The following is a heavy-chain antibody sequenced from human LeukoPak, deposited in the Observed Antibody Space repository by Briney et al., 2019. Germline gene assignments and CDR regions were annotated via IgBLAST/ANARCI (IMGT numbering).Heavy chain of an antibody. J-gene: IGHJ4*02. Sequence: GGSLRLSCAASGFTFSSYGMPWVRQAPAKGLEWVAIISYDGSNKYYADSVKGRFTISRDNSKNTLYLQMNSLRAEDTAVCYCAKSTTVTQRGYFDYWGQGTLVTVSS. D-gene: IGHD4-17*01. CDR2: ISYDGSNK. V-gene: IGHV3-30*18. CDR1: GFTFSSYG. CDR3: AKSTTVTQRGYFDY.